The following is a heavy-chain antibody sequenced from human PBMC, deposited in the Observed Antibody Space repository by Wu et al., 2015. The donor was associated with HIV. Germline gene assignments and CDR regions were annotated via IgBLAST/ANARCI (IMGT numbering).Heavy chain of an antibody. CDR1: GYTLTELS. V-gene: IGHV1-24*01. Sequence: QVQLVQSGAEVRKPGASVKVSCKVSGYTLTELSMHWVRQSPGKGLEWMGGFDPEDGETIYAQNFQGRVTMTAETSTDKAYMELSSLRSEDTAVYYCATDRRHYGSGTYRDAFDVWAGTLVIVSS. D-gene: IGHD3-10*01. CDR2: FDPEDGET. J-gene: IGHJ3*01. CDR3: ATDRRHYGSGTYRDAFDV.